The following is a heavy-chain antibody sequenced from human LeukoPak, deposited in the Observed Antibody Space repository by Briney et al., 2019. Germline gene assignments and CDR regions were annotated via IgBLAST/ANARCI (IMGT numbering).Heavy chain of an antibody. V-gene: IGHV1-69*13. CDR3: ARDRVNWNDGVDY. D-gene: IGHD1-20*01. J-gene: IGHJ4*02. CDR2: IIPIFGTA. CDR1: GGTFSSYA. Sequence: GASVKVSCKASGGTFSSYAISWVRQAPGQGLEWMGGIIPIFGTANYAQKFQGRVTITADESTSTAYMELSSLRSEDTAVYYCARDRVNWNDGVDYWGQGTLVTVSS.